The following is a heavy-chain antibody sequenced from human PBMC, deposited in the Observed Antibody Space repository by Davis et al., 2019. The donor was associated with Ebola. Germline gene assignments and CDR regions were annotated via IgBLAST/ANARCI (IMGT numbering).Heavy chain of an antibody. D-gene: IGHD4/OR15-4a*01. J-gene: IGHJ4*02. V-gene: IGHV3-23*01. Sequence: GESLKISCAASGFTFSSYTMSWVRQAPGKGLEWVSAISGSGGSTYYGDSVKGRFTISRDNPKNTLYLQMNSLRAEDTAVYYCAKAGHCANYCSFDSWGQGTLVTVSS. CDR3: AKAGHCANYCSFDS. CDR1: GFTFSSYT. CDR2: ISGSGGST.